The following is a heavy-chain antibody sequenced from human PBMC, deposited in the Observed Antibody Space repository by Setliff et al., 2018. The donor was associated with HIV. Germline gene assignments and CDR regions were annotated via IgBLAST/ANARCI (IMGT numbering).Heavy chain of an antibody. D-gene: IGHD6-19*01. CDR3: ARHDGGGWYVRVFATSCDY. CDR2: IYYSGNT. V-gene: IGHV4-59*08. Sequence: PSETLSLTCSVSGASIRGHYWSWIRQSPGKGLEWIGNIYYSGNTNYNPSFKSRVTISVDTSKKQFSVRVNSVTAADTAVYYCARHDGGGWYVRVFATSCDYWDQGTLVTASS. J-gene: IGHJ4*02. CDR1: GASIRGHY.